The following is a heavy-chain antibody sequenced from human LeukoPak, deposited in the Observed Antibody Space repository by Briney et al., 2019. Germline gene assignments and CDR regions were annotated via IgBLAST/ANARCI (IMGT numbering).Heavy chain of an antibody. Sequence: GSLRLSCAASGFTFSNYWMSWVRQPPGKGLEWVGEMYLSGTTTYNPSLRGRVTISIDKSKNQLSLKLSSVTAADTAVYYCAGLEGRYSTGLYYYFDYWGQGTLVTVSS. CDR1: GFTFSNYW. V-gene: IGHV4-4*02. J-gene: IGHJ4*02. CDR2: MYLSGTT. D-gene: IGHD6-19*01. CDR3: AGLEGRYSTGLYYYFDY.